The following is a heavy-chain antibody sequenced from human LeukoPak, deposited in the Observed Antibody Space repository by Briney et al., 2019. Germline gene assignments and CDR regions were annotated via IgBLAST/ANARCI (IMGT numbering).Heavy chain of an antibody. V-gene: IGHV4-59*01. J-gene: IGHJ6*02. D-gene: IGHD2-15*01. Sequence: SGTLSLTCTVSGGSISSYYWSWIRQPPGKGLEWVGYIYYSGSTKYSPSLKSRVTISVDTSKNQVSLKLSSVTAADTAVYYCARVGGGNHYSFSMDVWGQGTTVTVSS. CDR3: ARVGGGNHYSFSMDV. CDR2: IYYSGST. CDR1: GGSISSYY.